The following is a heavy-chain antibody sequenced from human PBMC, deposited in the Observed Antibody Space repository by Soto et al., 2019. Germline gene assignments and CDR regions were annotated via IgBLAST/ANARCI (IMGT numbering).Heavy chain of an antibody. CDR3: AREDNLRGYCSSTSCFSRYYYGMDV. D-gene: IGHD2-2*01. J-gene: IGHJ6*02. CDR2: INAGNGNT. V-gene: IGHV1-3*01. CDR1: GYTFTSYA. Sequence: QVQLVQSGAEVKKPGASVKVSCKASGYTFTSYAMHWVRQAPGQRLEWMGWINAGNGNTKYSQKFQGRVTITRDTSASTAYMELSSLRSEDTAVYYCAREDNLRGYCSSTSCFSRYYYGMDVWGQGTTVTVSS.